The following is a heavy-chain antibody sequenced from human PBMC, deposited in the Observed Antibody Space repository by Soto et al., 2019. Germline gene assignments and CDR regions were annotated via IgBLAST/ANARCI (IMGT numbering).Heavy chain of an antibody. Sequence: QVQLVQSGAEVKKPGASVKVSCKASGYTFTGYYMHWVRQAPGQGLEWMGWINPNSGGTNYSQKFQGRVTMTRDTSISTAYMELSRLRSDDTAVYYCARISPRKDSSGYHGDYYGMDVWGQGTTVTVSS. CDR3: ARISPRKDSSGYHGDYYGMDV. V-gene: IGHV1-2*02. CDR2: INPNSGGT. D-gene: IGHD3-22*01. J-gene: IGHJ6*02. CDR1: GYTFTGYY.